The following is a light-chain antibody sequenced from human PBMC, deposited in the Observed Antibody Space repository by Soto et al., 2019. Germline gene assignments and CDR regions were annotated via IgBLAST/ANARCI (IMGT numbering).Light chain of an antibody. Sequence: DIQMTQSPSTLSASVGDRVTITCRARQSISSGLAWYQQKPGKAPKVLIYKASSLESGVPSRFSGSGSGTEFTLTISSLQPDDSATYYFQQYKSYSPVTLGGGTKVEIK. J-gene: IGKJ4*01. CDR2: KAS. CDR1: QSISSG. V-gene: IGKV1-5*03. CDR3: QQYKSYSPVT.